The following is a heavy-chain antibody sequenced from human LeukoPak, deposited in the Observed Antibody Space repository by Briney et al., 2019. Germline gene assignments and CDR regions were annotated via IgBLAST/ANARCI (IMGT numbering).Heavy chain of an antibody. Sequence: GGSLRLSGAASGFTFNNYAMSWVRQAPGKGLEWVSAISSSGDITFYADSVKGRFTISRDNSRYTLYLQMNSLRAEDAAVYYCAKDRPNYYESNGHYYRLNGDYWGQGTLVTVSS. V-gene: IGHV3-23*01. CDR1: GFTFNNYA. CDR2: ISSSGDIT. CDR3: AKDRPNYYESNGHYYRLNGDY. J-gene: IGHJ4*02. D-gene: IGHD3-22*01.